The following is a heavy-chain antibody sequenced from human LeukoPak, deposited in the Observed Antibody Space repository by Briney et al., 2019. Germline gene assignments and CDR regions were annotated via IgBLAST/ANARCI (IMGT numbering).Heavy chain of an antibody. CDR3: ARQLASRDSSGYYLVFGAFDI. D-gene: IGHD3-22*01. CDR1: GGSISSSSYY. V-gene: IGHV4-39*01. Sequence: SETLSLTCTVSGGSISSSSYYWGWIRQPPGKGLEWIGSIYYSGSTYYYPSLKSRVTISVDTSKNQFSLKLSSVTAADTAVYYCARQLASRDSSGYYLVFGAFDIWGQGTMVTVSS. J-gene: IGHJ3*02. CDR2: IYYSGST.